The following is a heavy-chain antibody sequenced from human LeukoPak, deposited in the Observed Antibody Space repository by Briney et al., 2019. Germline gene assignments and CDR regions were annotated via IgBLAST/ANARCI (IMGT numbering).Heavy chain of an antibody. V-gene: IGHV1-46*01. CDR2: INPSGGST. CDR1: GYTFTSYY. CDR3: ARGPHDYGDYDRGGFDY. J-gene: IGHJ4*02. D-gene: IGHD4-17*01. Sequence: VSVKVSCKASGYTFTSYYMHWVRQAPGQGLEWMGIINPSGGSTSYAQKFQGRVTMTRDTSTSTVYMELSSLGSEDTAVYYCARGPHDYGDYDRGGFDYWGQGTLVTVSS.